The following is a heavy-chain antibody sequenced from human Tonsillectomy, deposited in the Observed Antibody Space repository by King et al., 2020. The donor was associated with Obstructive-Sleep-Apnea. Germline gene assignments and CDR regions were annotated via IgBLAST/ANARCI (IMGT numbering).Heavy chain of an antibody. D-gene: IGHD2-15*01. V-gene: IGHV3-30-3*01. CDR1: GFNFSSYA. CDR3: GRDIAGGALDP. J-gene: IGHJ5*02. Sequence: VQLVESGGGVVQPGRSLRLSCAASGFNFSSYAIHWVRQAPGKGLEWVAVISYDGTIIRYADSVKGRFTISRDNSRNTLYLQMNSLRAEDTAVHYCGRDIAGGALDPWGQGTLVTVSS. CDR2: ISYDGTII.